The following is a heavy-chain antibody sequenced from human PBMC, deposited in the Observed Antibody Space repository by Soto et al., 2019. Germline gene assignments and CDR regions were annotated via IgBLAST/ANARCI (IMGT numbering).Heavy chain of an antibody. CDR2: IYYSGST. V-gene: IGHV4-61*01. Sequence: LSLTCAVSDSSISSGSYYWSWVRQPPGQGLEWIGSIYYSGSTNYNPSLKSRVTISVDTSKNQFSLKLSSVTAADTAVYYWARGGVVISTFDYWGQGTLVTGSS. J-gene: IGHJ4*02. CDR1: DSSISSGSYY. D-gene: IGHD2-15*01. CDR3: ARGGVVISTFDY.